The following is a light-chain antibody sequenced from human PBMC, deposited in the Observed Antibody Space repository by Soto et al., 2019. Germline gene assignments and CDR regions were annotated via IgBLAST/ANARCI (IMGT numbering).Light chain of an antibody. CDR3: QVWDSTNDHFV. V-gene: IGLV3-21*02. J-gene: IGLJ1*01. CDR2: DDS. Sequence: YELTQPPSVSVAPGQTARITCGGNNIGRKSVHWYQQKPGQAPVLAVFDDSDRPSGIPERFSGSNSGNTATLTISSVEAGDEADYFCQVWDSTNDHFVFGTGTKAPS. CDR1: NIGRKS.